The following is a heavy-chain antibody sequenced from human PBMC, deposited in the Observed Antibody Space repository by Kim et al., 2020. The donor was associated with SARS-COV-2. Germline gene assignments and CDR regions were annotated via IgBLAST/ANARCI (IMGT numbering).Heavy chain of an antibody. CDR3: AKGWRVGATYFAS. V-gene: IGHV3-23*01. D-gene: IGHD1-26*01. J-gene: IGHJ4*02. Sequence: GGSLRLSCAASGFTFSTYAMNWVRQAPMKGLEWVSDISNGGDITHYADSVKGRFTISRDNSKNTLYLQLNSLTAEDTAVYYCAKGWRVGATYFASWGQGT. CDR1: GFTFSTYA. CDR2: ISNGGDIT.